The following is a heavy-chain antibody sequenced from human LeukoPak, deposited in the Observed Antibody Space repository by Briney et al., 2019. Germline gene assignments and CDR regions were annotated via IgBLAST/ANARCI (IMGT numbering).Heavy chain of an antibody. CDR1: GFTFSTYA. J-gene: IGHJ6*02. Sequence: PGGSLRLSCAASGFTFSTYAMSWVRQAPGKGLEWVSVISGSGGSTYYADSVKGRFTISRENAKNVLYLQMSSLRAEDTAVYYCAREIRETVITRHYYYGIDVWGQGTTVTVSS. CDR2: ISGSGGST. V-gene: IGHV3-23*01. D-gene: IGHD1-7*01. CDR3: AREIRETVITRHYYYGIDV.